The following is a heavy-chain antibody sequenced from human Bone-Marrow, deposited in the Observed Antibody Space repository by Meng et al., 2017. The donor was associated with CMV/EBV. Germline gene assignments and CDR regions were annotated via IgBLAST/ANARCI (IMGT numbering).Heavy chain of an antibody. CDR2: INAYNGNT. CDR3: ARGANWGSYWYFDL. CDR1: RYTFTTYG. Sequence: SRYTFTTYGICWVRQAPGQGLAWMGWINAYNGNTIYAQKLQGRVSMTTDTTTSTAYMELRSLRSDDTAVYYCARGANWGSYWYFDLWGRGTLVTVSS. J-gene: IGHJ2*01. V-gene: IGHV1-18*01. D-gene: IGHD7-27*01.